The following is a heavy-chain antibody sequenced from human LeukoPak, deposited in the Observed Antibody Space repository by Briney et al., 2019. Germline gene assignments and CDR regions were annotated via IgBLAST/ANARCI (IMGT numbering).Heavy chain of an antibody. D-gene: IGHD3-22*01. Sequence: LETLSFTGSVSGGSITAISYYWGGSGQPPGKGLEGIGIIYYSGSTYYNPSLKSRVTISVDTSKNQFSLKLSSVTAADTAVYYCARGRRSITMIVVAEGWFDPWGQGTLVTVSS. CDR3: ARGRRSITMIVVAEGWFDP. CDR2: IYYSGST. J-gene: IGHJ5*02. CDR1: GGSITAISYY. V-gene: IGHV4-39*07.